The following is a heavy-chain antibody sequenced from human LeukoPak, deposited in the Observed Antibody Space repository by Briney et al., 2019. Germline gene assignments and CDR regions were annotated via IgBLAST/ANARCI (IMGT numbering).Heavy chain of an antibody. D-gene: IGHD2-15*01. CDR2: ITDSGGSI. J-gene: IGHJ1*01. CDR3: AKSAKGVGILEYFQH. Sequence: GGSLRLSCAASGFTFSSYAMSWVRQAPGKGLEWVSLITDSGGSIYYADSVKGRFTISRDNSKNTLYLQMNSLRAEDTAVYYCAKSAKGVGILEYFQHWGQGTLVTVSS. CDR1: GFTFSSYA. V-gene: IGHV3-23*01.